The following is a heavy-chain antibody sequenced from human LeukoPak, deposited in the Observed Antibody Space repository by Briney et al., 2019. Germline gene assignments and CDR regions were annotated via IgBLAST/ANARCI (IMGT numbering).Heavy chain of an antibody. D-gene: IGHD6-19*01. CDR2: IDNSGNT. CDR3: ARDRGGYSSAWLFDY. CDR1: GGSISSYY. V-gene: IGHV4-59*01. J-gene: IGHJ4*02. Sequence: SETLSLTCTVSGGSISSYYWSWIRQPPGKGLEWIGYIDNSGNTYYNPSLKSRVTISVDTSRNQFSLKLTSVTAADTAVYYCARDRGGYSSAWLFDYWGQGTLVTVSS.